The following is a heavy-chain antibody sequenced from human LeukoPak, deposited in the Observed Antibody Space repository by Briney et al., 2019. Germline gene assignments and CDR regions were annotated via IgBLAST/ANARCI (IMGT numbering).Heavy chain of an antibody. D-gene: IGHD5-12*01. CDR1: GFTFSSYA. CDR3: AKDEGDSGYSGYDSRPSFDY. J-gene: IGHJ4*02. Sequence: GGSLRLSCAASGFTFSSYAMHWVRQAPGKGLEWVAVISYDGSNKYYADSVKGRLTISRDNSKNTLYLQMNSLRAEDTAVYYCAKDEGDSGYSGYDSRPSFDYWGQGTLATVSS. V-gene: IGHV3-30-3*01. CDR2: ISYDGSNK.